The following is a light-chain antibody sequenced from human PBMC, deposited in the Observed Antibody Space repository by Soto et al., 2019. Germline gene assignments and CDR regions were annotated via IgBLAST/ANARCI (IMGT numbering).Light chain of an antibody. Sequence: DIQMTQSPSTLSASVGDRVTITCLASQSIGDSLAWYQQKPGKAPYLLISDVSSLERGVPSRFSGSGSGTEFTLTISSMQPDDFATFYCQQYNGYSRTFGQGTKVDNK. CDR2: DVS. CDR3: QQYNGYSRT. V-gene: IGKV1-5*01. J-gene: IGKJ1*01. CDR1: QSIGDS.